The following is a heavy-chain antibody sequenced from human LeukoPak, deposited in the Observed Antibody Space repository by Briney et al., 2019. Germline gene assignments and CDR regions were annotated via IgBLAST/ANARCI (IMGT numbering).Heavy chain of an antibody. CDR2: IFPHDSDI. V-gene: IGHV5-51*01. D-gene: IGHD2-2*02. Sequence: GESLKISCKGSGYIFLDYWIGLVRQMPGKGPELMGLIFPHDSDIKYSPSFQGQVTISVDKSISSAYVQWGSLKASDTAMYYCARFGIRGCISNTKCYTSFFYYGMDVWGQGTTVTVSS. J-gene: IGHJ6*02. CDR3: ARFGIRGCISNTKCYTSFFYYGMDV. CDR1: GYIFLDYW.